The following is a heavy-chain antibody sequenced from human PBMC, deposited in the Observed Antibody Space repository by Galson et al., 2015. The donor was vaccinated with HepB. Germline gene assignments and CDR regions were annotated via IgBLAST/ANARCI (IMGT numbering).Heavy chain of an antibody. V-gene: IGHV5-51*01. D-gene: IGHD5-18*01. CDR3: ARQSDVDTAMVNAFDI. CDR1: GYSFTSYW. CDR2: IYPGDSDT. J-gene: IGHJ3*02. Sequence: QSGAEVKKPGESLKISCKGSGYSFTSYWIGWVRQMPGKGLEWMGIIYPGDSDTRYSPSFQGQVTISADKSISTAYLQWSSLKASDTAMYYCARQSDVDTAMVNAFDIWGQGTMVTVSS.